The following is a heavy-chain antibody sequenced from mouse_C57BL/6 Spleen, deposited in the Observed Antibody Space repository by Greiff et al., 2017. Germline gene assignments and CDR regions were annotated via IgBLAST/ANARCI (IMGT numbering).Heavy chain of an antibody. CDR1: GYTFTSYG. Sequence: QVHVKQSGAELARPGASVKLSCKASGYTFTSYGISWVKQRTGQGLEWIGEIYPRSGNTYYNEKFKGKATLTADKSSSTAYMELRSLTSEDSAVYFCARSWDEGVFGYWGQGTTLTVSS. V-gene: IGHV1-81*01. D-gene: IGHD4-1*01. J-gene: IGHJ2*01. CDR3: ARSWDEGVFGY. CDR2: IYPRSGNT.